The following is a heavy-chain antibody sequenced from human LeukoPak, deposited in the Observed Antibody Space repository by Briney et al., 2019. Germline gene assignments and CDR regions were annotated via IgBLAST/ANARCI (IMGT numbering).Heavy chain of an antibody. V-gene: IGHV4-39*01. CDR2: IFYSGTS. CDR1: GGSISTSYY. CDR3: ARHERGDSGYANY. Sequence: SETLSLTCTVSGGSISTSYYWGWIRQPPGKGLEWIASIFYSGTSYYNPSLKSRVTISVDTSKNQFSLILSSVTAADTAIYNCARHERGDSGYANYWGQGTLVTVSS. D-gene: IGHD5-12*01. J-gene: IGHJ4*02.